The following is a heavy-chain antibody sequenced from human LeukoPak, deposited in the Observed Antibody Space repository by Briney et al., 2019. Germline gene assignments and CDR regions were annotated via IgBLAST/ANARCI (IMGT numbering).Heavy chain of an antibody. Sequence: ASVKVSCKASGYTFARYGISWVRQAPGQALEWMGWISAYNDDTKYAQQLQGRVTLTTDTTTGTAYMELRSLTSDDPALYYGSTESARITTPGGRDYWGQGTLVTVSS. CDR3: STESARITTPGGRDY. J-gene: IGHJ4*02. D-gene: IGHD6-13*01. CDR1: GYTFARYG. V-gene: IGHV1-18*01. CDR2: ISAYNDDT.